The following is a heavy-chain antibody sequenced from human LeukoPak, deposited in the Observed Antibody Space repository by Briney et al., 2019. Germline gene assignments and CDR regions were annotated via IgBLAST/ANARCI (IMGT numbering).Heavy chain of an antibody. CDR2: ISSRSSYI. Sequence: GGSLRLSCAASLFALSSYTINGVPGAPETGLEWVSSISSRSSYIHYADSVQGRLTISRDNAKKSLYLQMTSLRAEDTAVYYCARVLVLWFGELHDYWGQGTLVTVSS. CDR1: LFALSSYT. V-gene: IGHV3-21*01. CDR3: ARVLVLWFGELHDY. D-gene: IGHD3-10*01. J-gene: IGHJ4*02.